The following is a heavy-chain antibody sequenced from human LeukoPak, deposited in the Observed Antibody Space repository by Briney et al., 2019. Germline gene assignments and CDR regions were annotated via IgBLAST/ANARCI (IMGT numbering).Heavy chain of an antibody. CDR1: GGSISNYY. CDR2: IYYSGST. CDR3: ARTPPRGGFDY. D-gene: IGHD2-15*01. Sequence: SETLSLTCTVSGGSISNYYWSWLRQSPGKGLEWIAYIYYSGSTKYNPSLKSRVTISVDTSKNQFSLKLNSVTAADTAVYYCARTPPRGGFDYWSQGTLVSVSS. J-gene: IGHJ4*02. V-gene: IGHV4-59*13.